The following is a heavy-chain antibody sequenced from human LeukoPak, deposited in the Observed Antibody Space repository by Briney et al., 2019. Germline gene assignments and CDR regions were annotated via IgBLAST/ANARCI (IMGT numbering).Heavy chain of an antibody. V-gene: IGHV3-74*01. D-gene: IGHD3-10*01. CDR2: INGDGSTT. Sequence: PGGSLRLSCAASGFTFSTYWMHWVRQGPGKGLVWVSRINGDGSTTHYADSVKGRFTISRDNAKNTLYLQMNSLRAEDTAVYYCAKEELSAFDIWGQGTMVTVSS. CDR1: GFTFSTYW. J-gene: IGHJ3*02. CDR3: AKEELSAFDI.